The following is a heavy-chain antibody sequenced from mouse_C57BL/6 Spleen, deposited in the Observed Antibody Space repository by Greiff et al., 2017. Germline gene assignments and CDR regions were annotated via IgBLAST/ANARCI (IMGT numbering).Heavy chain of an antibody. CDR2: IDPETGGT. CDR1: GYTFTDYE. V-gene: IGHV1-15*01. CDR3: TRTGVDY. J-gene: IGHJ4*01. Sequence: QVHVKQSGAELVRPGASVTLSCKASGYTFTDYEMHWVKQTPVHGLEWIGAIDPETGGTAYNQKFKGKAILTADKSSSTAYMELRSLTSEDSAVYYCTRTGVDYWGQGTSVTVSS.